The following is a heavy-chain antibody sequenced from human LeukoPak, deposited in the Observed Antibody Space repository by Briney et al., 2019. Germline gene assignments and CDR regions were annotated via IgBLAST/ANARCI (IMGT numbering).Heavy chain of an antibody. CDR2: IYHGDSDT. V-gene: IGHV5-51*01. D-gene: IGHD3-22*01. Sequence: GESLKISCKGSGYSFTSYWIGWVRQMPGKGLGWRGIIYHGDSDTRYSPSFQGQVTISADKSISTAYLQWSSLKASDTAMYYCARRFPYYYDSSGYHSRGYWYFDLWGRGTLVTVSS. CDR1: GYSFTSYW. CDR3: ARRFPYYYDSSGYHSRGYWYFDL. J-gene: IGHJ2*01.